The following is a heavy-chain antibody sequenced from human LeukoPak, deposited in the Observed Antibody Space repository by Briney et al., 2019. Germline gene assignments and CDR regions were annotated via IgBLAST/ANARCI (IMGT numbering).Heavy chain of an antibody. J-gene: IGHJ6*03. Sequence: PSETLSLTCTVSGHSISSGYYWGWIRQPPGKGPEWIGSIYHSGTTYYNPSLKSRVTISVDTSKNQFSLKLSSVTAADTAVYYCARDQPYIDVWGKGTTVTVSS. CDR1: GHSISSGYY. V-gene: IGHV4-38-2*02. CDR3: ARDQPYIDV. CDR2: IYHSGTT.